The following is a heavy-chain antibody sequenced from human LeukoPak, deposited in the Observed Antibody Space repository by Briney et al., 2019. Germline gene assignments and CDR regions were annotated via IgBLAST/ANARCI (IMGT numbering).Heavy chain of an antibody. CDR2: ISSSGSTI. Sequence: GGSLRLSCAASGFTFSDYYMSWIRQAPGKGLEWVSYISSSGSTIYYADSVKGRFTISRDNAKNSLYLQMNSLRAGDTAVYYCAREAAVAGTVFDYWGQGTLVTVSS. CDR1: GFTFSDYY. J-gene: IGHJ4*02. V-gene: IGHV3-11*01. D-gene: IGHD6-19*01. CDR3: AREAAVAGTVFDY.